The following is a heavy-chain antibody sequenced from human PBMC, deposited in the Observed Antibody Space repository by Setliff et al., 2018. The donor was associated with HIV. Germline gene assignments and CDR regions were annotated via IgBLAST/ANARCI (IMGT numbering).Heavy chain of an antibody. CDR3: AISIGVAGSRAYDI. J-gene: IGHJ3*02. V-gene: IGHV5-51*01. CDR1: GYSFDIYW. Sequence: GESLKISCKGSGYSFDIYWIGWVRQMPEKGLEWMGIIYPRDSDTRYRPSFQGQVTISADKSINTAYLQWSSLKASDTAMYYCAISIGVAGSRAYDIWGQGTMVTVSS. D-gene: IGHD6-19*01. CDR2: IYPRDSDT.